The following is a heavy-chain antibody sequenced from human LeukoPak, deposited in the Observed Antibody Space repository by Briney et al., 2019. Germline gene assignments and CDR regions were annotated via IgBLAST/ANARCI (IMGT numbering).Heavy chain of an antibody. CDR3: AREVGSGNSDRYFDS. D-gene: IGHD3-10*01. CDR1: GFTFSNYW. J-gene: IGHJ4*02. V-gene: IGHV3-74*01. CDR2: IYGDESIT. Sequence: GGSLRLSCVASGFTFSNYWMHWVRQAPGKGLVWVPRIYGDESITNYADSVKGQFTISRDNAKHTLYLQMNSLRAEDTAVYYCAREVGSGNSDRYFDSWGQGTLVTVSS.